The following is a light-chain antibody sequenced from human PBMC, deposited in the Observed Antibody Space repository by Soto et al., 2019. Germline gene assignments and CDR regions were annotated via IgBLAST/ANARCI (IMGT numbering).Light chain of an antibody. CDR1: SSDVGGYNY. J-gene: IGLJ1*01. V-gene: IGLV2-14*01. Sequence: QSALTQPASVSGSPGQSITISCTGTSSDVGGYNYVSWYQQHPGKAPKLMIYDVSNRPSGVSNRFSGSKSGNTASLTISGLQAEDEADYYCSSYTTSSTYYVLVTGTKLTVL. CDR2: DVS. CDR3: SSYTTSSTYYV.